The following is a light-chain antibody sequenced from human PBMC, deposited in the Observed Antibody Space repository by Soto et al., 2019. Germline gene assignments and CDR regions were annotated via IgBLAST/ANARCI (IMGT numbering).Light chain of an antibody. CDR3: LQDYNFPYT. V-gene: IGKV1-6*01. CDR2: TAS. CDR1: QGIRNE. Sequence: ALQMTQSPSSLSASVGDRVTITCRASQGIRNELGWYQQKPGKAPKLLIYTASNLQSGVPTRFSGSGSGTDFTLTISSLQPEDFATYYCLQDYNFPYTFGQGTKLEIK. J-gene: IGKJ2*01.